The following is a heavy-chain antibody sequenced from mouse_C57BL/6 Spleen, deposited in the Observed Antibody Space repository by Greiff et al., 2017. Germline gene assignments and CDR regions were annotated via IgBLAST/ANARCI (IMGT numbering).Heavy chain of an antibody. D-gene: IGHD2-4*01. J-gene: IGHJ1*03. Sequence: DVMLVESGEGLVKPGGSLKLSCAASGFTFSSYAMSWVRQTPEKRLEWVAYISSGGDYIYYADTVKGRFTISRDNARNTLYLQMSSLKSEDTAMYYCTREGLRQGDWYIDVWGTGTTVTVSS. CDR2: ISSGGDYI. CDR1: GFTFSSYA. CDR3: TREGLRQGDWYIDV. V-gene: IGHV5-9-1*02.